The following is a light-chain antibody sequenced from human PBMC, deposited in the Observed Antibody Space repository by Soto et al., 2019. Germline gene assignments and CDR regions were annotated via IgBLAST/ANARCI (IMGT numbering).Light chain of an antibody. CDR2: SNN. J-gene: IGLJ1*01. Sequence: QSVLTQPPSASGTPGQRVTISCSGSSSNIGSNTVNWYQQLPGTAPKLLIYSNNQRPSGVPDRFSGSKSGTSASLAIRGLHSEVEADYYCAAWDDSLNGLYVFVTGTKLTVL. CDR3: AAWDDSLNGLYV. V-gene: IGLV1-44*01. CDR1: SSNIGSNT.